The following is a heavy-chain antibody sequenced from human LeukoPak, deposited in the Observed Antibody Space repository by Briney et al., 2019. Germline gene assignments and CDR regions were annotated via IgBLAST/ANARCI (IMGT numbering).Heavy chain of an antibody. J-gene: IGHJ4*02. V-gene: IGHV1-2*02. CDR3: ARGRTYYYDSSGYSY. CDR1: GYTFTGYY. D-gene: IGHD3-22*01. CDR2: INPNSGGT. Sequence: GASVKVSCKTSGYTFTGYYMHWVRQAPGQGLEWMGWINPNSGGTNYAQKFQGRVTMTRDTSISTAYMELSRLRSDDTAVYYCARGRTYYYDSSGYSYWGQGTLVTVSS.